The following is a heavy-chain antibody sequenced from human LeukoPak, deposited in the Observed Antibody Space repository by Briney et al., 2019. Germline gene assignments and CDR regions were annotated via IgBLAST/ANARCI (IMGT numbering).Heavy chain of an antibody. V-gene: IGHV4-59*01. CDR2: IYYSGST. CDR3: ARDVTLGGWFDP. J-gene: IGHJ5*02. Sequence: PSETLSLTCTVSGGSISSYYWSWIRQPPGKGPEWIGYIYYSGSTNYNPSLKSRVTISVDTSKNQFSLKLSSVTAADTAVYYCARDVTLGGWFDPWGQGTLVTVSS. CDR1: GGSISSYY. D-gene: IGHD5-18*01.